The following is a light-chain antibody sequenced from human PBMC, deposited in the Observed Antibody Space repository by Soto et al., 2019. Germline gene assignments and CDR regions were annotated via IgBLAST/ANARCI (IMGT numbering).Light chain of an antibody. CDR3: QQYGTSPWT. V-gene: IGKV3-20*01. Sequence: EIVLTQSPGTLSLFAGERATLSCRATQSISSNYLAWYQQKPGQAPRLLIYIASRRATGIPDRFSGSGSGTDFTLTISRLALEDSALYYCQQYGTSPWTFGQGTKVEIK. CDR1: QSISSNY. CDR2: IAS. J-gene: IGKJ1*01.